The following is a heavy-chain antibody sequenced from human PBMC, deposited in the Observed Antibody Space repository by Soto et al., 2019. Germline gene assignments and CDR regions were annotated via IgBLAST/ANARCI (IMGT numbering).Heavy chain of an antibody. CDR2: IYHSGST. D-gene: IGHD3-22*01. J-gene: IGHJ6*02. Sequence: PSETLSLTCAVSGGSISSGGYSWSWIRQPPGKGLEWIGYIYHSGSTYYNPSLKSRVTISVDTSKNQFSLKLSSVTAADTAVYYCARVYYDSSGYYYYYGMDVWGQGTTVTVSS. CDR1: GGSISSGGYS. V-gene: IGHV4-30-2*05. CDR3: ARVYYDSSGYYYYYGMDV.